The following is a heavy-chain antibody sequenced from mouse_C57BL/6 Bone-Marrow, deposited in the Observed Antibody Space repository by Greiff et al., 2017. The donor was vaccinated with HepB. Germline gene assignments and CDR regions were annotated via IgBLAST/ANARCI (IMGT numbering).Heavy chain of an antibody. CDR1: GFTFSDYY. CDR3: ARDHHYYGSSYWYFDV. CDR2: INYDGSST. D-gene: IGHD1-1*01. Sequence: EVKLQESEGGLVQPGSSMKLSCTASGFTFSDYYMAWVRQVPEKGLEWVANINYDGSSTYYLDSLKSRFIISRDNAKNILYLQMSSLKSEDTATYYCARDHHYYGSSYWYFDVWGTGTTVTVSS. V-gene: IGHV5-16*01. J-gene: IGHJ1*03.